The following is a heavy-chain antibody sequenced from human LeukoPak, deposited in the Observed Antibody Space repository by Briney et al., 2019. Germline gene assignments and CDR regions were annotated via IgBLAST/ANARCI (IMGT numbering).Heavy chain of an antibody. CDR2: IWYDGSNK. V-gene: IGHV3-33*01. D-gene: IGHD5-12*01. Sequence: PGRSLRLSCAASGFTFSSYGMHWVRQAPGKGLEWVAVIWYDGSNKFYADSVKGRFTISRDNSKNTLYLQMNSLRAEDTAVYYCATVRSGYDPFEYWGQGTLVTVSS. CDR3: ATVRSGYDPFEY. J-gene: IGHJ4*02. CDR1: GFTFSSYG.